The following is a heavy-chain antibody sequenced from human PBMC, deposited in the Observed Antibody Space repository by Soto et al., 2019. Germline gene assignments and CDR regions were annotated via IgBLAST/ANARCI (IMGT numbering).Heavy chain of an antibody. J-gene: IGHJ4*02. CDR2: IYHSAST. Sequence: SETLSLTCAVSGYTISIGYYWAWIREPPGKGLEWIASIYHSASTYYNPSLKSRVTISVDTSKNQFSLKLSSVTATETAVYYCARAHYDTSCPPAYWDPGPLLAVS. CDR3: ARAHYDTSCPPAY. CDR1: GYTISIGYY. D-gene: IGHD3-22*01. V-gene: IGHV4-38-2*01.